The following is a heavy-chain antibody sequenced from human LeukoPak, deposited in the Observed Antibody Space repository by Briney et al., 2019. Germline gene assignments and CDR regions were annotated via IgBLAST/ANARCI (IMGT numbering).Heavy chain of an antibody. Sequence: PGRSLRLSCTTSGFTFGDYAMSWVRQAPGKGLEWVGFIRSKAFGGTAGYAASVKGRFTISRDDSKTIAYLQMNSLKTEDTAVYYCTREYYYDSSGSYSFDYWGQGTLVTVSS. V-gene: IGHV3-49*04. CDR1: GFTFGDYA. D-gene: IGHD3-22*01. CDR3: TREYYYDSSGSYSFDY. J-gene: IGHJ4*02. CDR2: IRSKAFGGTA.